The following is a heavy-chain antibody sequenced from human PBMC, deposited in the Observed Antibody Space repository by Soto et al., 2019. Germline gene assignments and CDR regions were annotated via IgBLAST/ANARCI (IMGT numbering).Heavy chain of an antibody. D-gene: IGHD6-19*01. CDR2: INHSGST. J-gene: IGHJ4*02. CDR3: ARGVGWGLVRIAVAGPFDY. Sequence: QVQLQQWGAGLLKPSETLSLTCAVYGGSFSGYYWSWIRQPPGQGLEWIGEINHSGSTNYNPSLKSRVTISVDTSQNQFSLKLSSVTAADTAVYYCARGVGWGLVRIAVAGPFDYWGQGTLVTVSS. CDR1: GGSFSGYY. V-gene: IGHV4-34*01.